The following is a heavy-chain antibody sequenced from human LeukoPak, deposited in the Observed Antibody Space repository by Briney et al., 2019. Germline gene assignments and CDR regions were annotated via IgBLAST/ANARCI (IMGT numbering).Heavy chain of an antibody. CDR2: ITSGGGST. J-gene: IGHJ4*02. Sequence: GASLRLSCAASGFTFSSYGMSWVRQAPGKGLEGVSGITSGGGSTYYADSVKGRFIVSRDTSKNTLYLQMNSLRAEDTAVYYCAKDHGTAVAGFYYWGQGTLVTVSS. V-gene: IGHV3-23*01. CDR1: GFTFSSYG. CDR3: AKDHGTAVAGFYY. D-gene: IGHD6-19*01.